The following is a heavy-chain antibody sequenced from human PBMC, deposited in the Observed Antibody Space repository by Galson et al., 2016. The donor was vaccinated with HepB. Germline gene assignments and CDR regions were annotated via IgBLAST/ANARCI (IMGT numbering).Heavy chain of an antibody. J-gene: IGHJ4*02. CDR1: GGSITTNNW. CDR3: TREAPGDYFDY. V-gene: IGHV4-4*02. Sequence: SETLSLTCAVSGGSITTNNWWSWVRQPPGKGLEWMRQIYNSGDTNLNPSLKSRLTMSVDRSKNQFSLKLNSVTAADTALYFCTREAPGDYFDYWGQGVLVTVST. CDR2: IYNSGDT.